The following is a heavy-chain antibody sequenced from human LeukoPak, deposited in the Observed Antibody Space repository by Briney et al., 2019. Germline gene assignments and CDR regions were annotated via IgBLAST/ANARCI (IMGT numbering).Heavy chain of an antibody. V-gene: IGHV3-21*01. Sequence: GGSLRLSCVVSGFTFTGYSMNWVRQAPGKGLEWVSSISSSSSYIFYADSVKGRFTISRDNARNALDLQMNSLRAEDAAVYYCARGDMVRGVIEDYWGQGTLVTVSS. CDR3: ARGDMVRGVIEDY. CDR1: GFTFTGYS. CDR2: ISSSSSYI. J-gene: IGHJ4*02. D-gene: IGHD3-10*01.